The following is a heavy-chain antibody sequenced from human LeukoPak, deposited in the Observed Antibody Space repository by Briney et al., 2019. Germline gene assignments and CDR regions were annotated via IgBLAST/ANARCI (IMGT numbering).Heavy chain of an antibody. CDR1: GYTFTSNY. Sequence: ASVKVSCKAFGYTFTSNYMHWVRQAPGQGLEWMGWINPNSGGTNYAQKFQGRVTMTRDTSISTAYMELSRLRSDDTAVYYCARSLIPYSSGWYSAYYYYMDVWGKGTTVTVSS. D-gene: IGHD6-19*01. CDR3: ARSLIPYSSGWYSAYYYYMDV. CDR2: INPNSGGT. V-gene: IGHV1-2*02. J-gene: IGHJ6*03.